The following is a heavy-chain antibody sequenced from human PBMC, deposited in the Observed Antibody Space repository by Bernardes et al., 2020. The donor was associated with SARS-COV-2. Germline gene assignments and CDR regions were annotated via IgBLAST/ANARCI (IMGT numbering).Heavy chain of an antibody. Sequence: RESLRLACAASQCIFSTYGMSWVRQAPGKGLEWVANIKQDGTEKYYVDSVKGRFTISRDNAKNSLYLQMNSLRAEDTAVYFCVRDRAVNWFDPWGQGTLVTVSS. J-gene: IGHJ5*02. CDR3: VRDRAVNWFDP. CDR2: IKQDGTEK. CDR1: QCIFSTYG. D-gene: IGHD3-10*01. V-gene: IGHV3-7*01.